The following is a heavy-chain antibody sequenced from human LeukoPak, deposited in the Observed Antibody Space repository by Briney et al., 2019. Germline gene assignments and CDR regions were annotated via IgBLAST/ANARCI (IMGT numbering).Heavy chain of an antibody. V-gene: IGHV4-39*01. CDR2: IYYSGST. D-gene: IGHD3-3*01. CDR1: GGSISSSSYY. Sequence: SETLSLTCTVSGGSISSSSYYWGWIRQPPGKGLEWIGSIYYSGSTYYNPSLKSRVTISVDTSKNQFSLKLSSVTAADTAVYYCARLSYYDFWSGYYWYFDYWGQGTLVTVSS. J-gene: IGHJ4*02. CDR3: ARLSYYDFWSGYYWYFDY.